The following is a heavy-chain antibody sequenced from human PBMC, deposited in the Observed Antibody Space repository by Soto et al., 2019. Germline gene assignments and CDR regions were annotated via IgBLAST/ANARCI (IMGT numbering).Heavy chain of an antibody. CDR2: IYYSGST. CDR1: GGSISSSSFH. J-gene: IGHJ5*02. CDR3: ARRERAAGTDWWFDP. Sequence: QLQLQESGPGLVKPSETLSLTCTVSGGSISSSSFHWGWIRQPPGKGLEWIGSIYYSGSTYYSPSLKSRVTIAVDTSKNQFSLKLSSVTASDTAVYYCARRERAAGTDWWFDPWGQGTLVTVSS. V-gene: IGHV4-39*01. D-gene: IGHD6-13*01.